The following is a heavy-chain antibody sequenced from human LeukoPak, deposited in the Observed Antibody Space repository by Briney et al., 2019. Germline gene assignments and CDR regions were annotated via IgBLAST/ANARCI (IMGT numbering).Heavy chain of an antibody. CDR3: ARGPSEYQLQTATDY. CDR2: INPNSGGT. CDR1: GYTFTGYY. D-gene: IGHD2-2*01. V-gene: IGHV1-2*02. Sequence: ASVKVSCKASGYTFTGYYMHWVRQAPGQGLEWMGWINPNSGGTNYAQKFRGRVTMTRNTSISTAYMELSSLRSEDTAVYYCARGPSEYQLQTATDYWGQGTLVTVSS. J-gene: IGHJ4*02.